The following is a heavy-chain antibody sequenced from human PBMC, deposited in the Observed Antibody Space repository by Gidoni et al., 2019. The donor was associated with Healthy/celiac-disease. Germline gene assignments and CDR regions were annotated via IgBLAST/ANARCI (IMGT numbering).Heavy chain of an antibody. Sequence: QVQLVQSGAEVKKPGASVKVSCKASGYTFTSYHLHWVRQAPGQGLEWMGIIKTSGGSTSYAQKFQGRVTMTRDTSTSTVYMELSSLRSEDTAVYYCARDFTRFTTVTPDSWFDPWGQGTLVTVSS. D-gene: IGHD4-4*01. V-gene: IGHV1-46*01. CDR1: GYTFTSYH. CDR2: IKTSGGST. J-gene: IGHJ5*02. CDR3: ARDFTRFTTVTPDSWFDP.